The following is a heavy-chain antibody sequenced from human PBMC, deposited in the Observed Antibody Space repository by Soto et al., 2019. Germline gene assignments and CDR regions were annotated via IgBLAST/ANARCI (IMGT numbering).Heavy chain of an antibody. Sequence: GGSLRLSCAASGFTFSSYGMHWVRQAPGKGLEWVAVISYDGSNKYYAGSVKGRFTISRDNSKNTLYLQMNSLRAEDTAVYYCAKSLNINWKNWFDPWGQGTLVTVSS. J-gene: IGHJ5*02. D-gene: IGHD1-1*01. V-gene: IGHV3-30*18. CDR2: ISYDGSNK. CDR1: GFTFSSYG. CDR3: AKSLNINWKNWFDP.